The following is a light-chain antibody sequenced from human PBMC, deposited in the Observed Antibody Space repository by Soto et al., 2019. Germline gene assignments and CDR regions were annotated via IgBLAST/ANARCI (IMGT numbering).Light chain of an antibody. V-gene: IGKV1-12*01. CDR1: QGISHW. J-gene: IGKJ1*01. CDR3: QQFTTFPRT. CDR2: GAF. Sequence: DIQMTQYPYSVAAAVGDRVTITCRASQGISHWLAWYQYKPGTAPKLLIFGAFSLQRGVPSRFAGSGSGTDFTLTIKSLQPEDVTTYYCQQFTTFPRTFGQGTKVEIK.